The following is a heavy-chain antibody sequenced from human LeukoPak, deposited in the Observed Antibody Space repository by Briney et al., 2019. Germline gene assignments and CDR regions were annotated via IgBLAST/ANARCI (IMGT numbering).Heavy chain of an antibody. Sequence: GASVKVSCKASGYTFTSYGISWVRQAPGQGLEWMGWISGYNGNTNYAWKLQGRVTMTTDTSTSTVYMELRSLRSDDTAVYYCARAKTGQVTGTYYFDYWGQGTLVSVSS. CDR2: ISGYNGNT. CDR3: ARAKTGQVTGTYYFDY. V-gene: IGHV1-18*01. D-gene: IGHD6-19*01. J-gene: IGHJ4*02. CDR1: GYTFTSYG.